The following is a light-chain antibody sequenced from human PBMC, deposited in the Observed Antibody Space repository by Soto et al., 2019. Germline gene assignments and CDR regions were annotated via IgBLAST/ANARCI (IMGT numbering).Light chain of an antibody. J-gene: IGLJ1*01. V-gene: IGLV2-14*01. CDR3: SSYTSTSTLEV. Sequence: QSALTQPASVSGSPGQSITISCTGTSSDVGGYTYVSWYQRHPGKAPKLIIYDVTNRPSGVSNRFSGSKSGNTASLTISRFQAEDEADYYCSSYTSTSTLEVFGTGTKVTVL. CDR1: SSDVGGYTY. CDR2: DVT.